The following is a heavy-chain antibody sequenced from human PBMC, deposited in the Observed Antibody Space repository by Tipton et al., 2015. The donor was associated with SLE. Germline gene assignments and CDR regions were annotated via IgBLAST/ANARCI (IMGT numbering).Heavy chain of an antibody. V-gene: IGHV4-39*07. J-gene: IGHJ4*02. D-gene: IGHD6-6*01. CDR3: ARGPSGGSSSGHYFDY. CDR2: VYYSGNT. CDR1: GGSISSSSNY. Sequence: TLSLTCTVSGGSISSSSNYWGWIRQPPGKGLEWIGSVYYSGNTHYNPSLKSRVTISVDTSKNQFSLKLSSVTAADTAVYYCARGPSGGSSSGHYFDYWGQGTLVTVSS.